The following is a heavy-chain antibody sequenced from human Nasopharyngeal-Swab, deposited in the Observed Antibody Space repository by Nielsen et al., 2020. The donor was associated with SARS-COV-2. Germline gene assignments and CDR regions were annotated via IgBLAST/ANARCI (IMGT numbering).Heavy chain of an antibody. J-gene: IGHJ6*02. V-gene: IGHV3-30*02. Sequence: GESLKISCAASGFTFSSYGMHWVRQAPGKGLEWVASIWYDGSDKYYADSVKGRFTIPRDNAKNTLYLQMNSLRSEDTAVYKCAKDGIEEGGLSAGYGLDVWGQGTTVTVSS. CDR3: AKDGIEEGGLSAGYGLDV. D-gene: IGHD6-19*01. CDR1: GFTFSSYG. CDR2: IWYDGSDK.